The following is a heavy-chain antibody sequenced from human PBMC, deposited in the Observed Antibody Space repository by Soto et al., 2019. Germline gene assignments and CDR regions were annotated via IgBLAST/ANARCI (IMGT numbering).Heavy chain of an antibody. J-gene: IGHJ4*02. V-gene: IGHV1-69*12. CDR2: IIPMFGTA. CDR1: GGTFSTYA. Sequence: QVQLVQSGAEVNKPESSVKLSCKAPGGTFSTYAISWVRQAPGQGLEWMGGIIPMFGTANYAQRFQDRVTSTADESTNTVYMELSSLRSEDTALYFCASGIQLWLRRINNGYSGWGQGTLVTVSS. CDR3: ASGIQLWLRRINNGYSG. D-gene: IGHD5-18*01.